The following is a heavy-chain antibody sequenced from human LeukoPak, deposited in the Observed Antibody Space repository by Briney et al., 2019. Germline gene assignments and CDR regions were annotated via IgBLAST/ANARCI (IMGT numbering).Heavy chain of an antibody. CDR3: ARGLVRILWFGELLGSLGFDS. Sequence: ASVKVSCKASGYTFTSYDINWVRQATGQGLEWMGWMNPNSGNTGYAQKFQGRVTMTRNTSISTAYMELSSLRSEDTAVYYCARGLVRILWFGELLGSLGFDSWGQGTLVTVS. D-gene: IGHD3-10*01. J-gene: IGHJ5*01. CDR2: MNPNSGNT. CDR1: GYTFTSYD. V-gene: IGHV1-8*01.